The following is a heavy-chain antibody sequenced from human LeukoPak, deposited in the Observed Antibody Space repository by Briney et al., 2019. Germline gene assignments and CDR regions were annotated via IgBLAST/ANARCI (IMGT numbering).Heavy chain of an antibody. CDR1: GFTFDDYA. CDR2: ISWNSGSI. Sequence: PGRSLRLSCAASGFTFDDYAMHWVRQAPGKGLEWVSGISWNSGSIGYADSVKGRFTISRDNAKNSLYLQMNSLRAEDTAVYYCAREKIGAIYYYYYMDVWGKGTTVTVSS. V-gene: IGHV3-9*01. D-gene: IGHD1-26*01. CDR3: AREKIGAIYYYYYMDV. J-gene: IGHJ6*03.